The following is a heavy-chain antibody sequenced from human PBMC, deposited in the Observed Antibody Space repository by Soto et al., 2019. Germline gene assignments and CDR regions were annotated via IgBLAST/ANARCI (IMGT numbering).Heavy chain of an antibody. Sequence: GESLKISCKGSGYSFTSYWIGCVRQMPGKGLEWMGIIYPGDSDTRYSPSFQGQVTISADKSISTAYLQWSSLKASDTAMYYCARLRYCSSTSCLYYYYYYMDVWGKGTTVTVSS. J-gene: IGHJ6*03. CDR1: GYSFTSYW. V-gene: IGHV5-51*01. CDR2: IYPGDSDT. CDR3: ARLRYCSSTSCLYYYYYYMDV. D-gene: IGHD2-2*01.